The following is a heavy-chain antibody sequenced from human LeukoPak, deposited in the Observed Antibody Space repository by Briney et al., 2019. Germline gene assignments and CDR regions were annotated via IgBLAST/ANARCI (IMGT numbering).Heavy chain of an antibody. D-gene: IGHD6-13*01. V-gene: IGHV3-23*01. CDR2: ISGSGGST. J-gene: IGHJ5*02. CDR3: AKESYSSRFVGLNWFDP. Sequence: PGGSLRLSCAASGFTFSSYAMSWVRQAPGKGLEWVSAISGSGGSTYYADSVKGRFTISRDNSKNTLYLQMNSLRAEDTAVYYCAKESYSSRFVGLNWFDPWGQGTLVTVSS. CDR1: GFTFSSYA.